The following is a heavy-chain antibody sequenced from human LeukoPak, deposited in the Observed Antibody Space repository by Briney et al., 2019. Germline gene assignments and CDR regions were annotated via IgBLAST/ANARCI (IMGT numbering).Heavy chain of an antibody. Sequence: PGGSLRLSCAASGFTFSSYAMHWVRQAPGKGLEWVAVISYDGSNKYYADSVKGRFTISRDNSKNTLYLQMNSLRAEDTAVYYCARDRGADCSSTSCWTLDYGGQGTLVTVSS. CDR3: ARDRGADCSSTSCWTLDY. J-gene: IGHJ4*02. V-gene: IGHV3-30*04. D-gene: IGHD2-2*01. CDR1: GFTFSSYA. CDR2: ISYDGSNK.